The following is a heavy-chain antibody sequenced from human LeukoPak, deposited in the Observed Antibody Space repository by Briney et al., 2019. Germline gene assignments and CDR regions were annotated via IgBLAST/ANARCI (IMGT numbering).Heavy chain of an antibody. V-gene: IGHV4-4*09. CDR2: IYNSEST. CDR1: GGSISSYY. J-gene: IGHJ6*03. CDR3: ARLRENYYYMDV. Sequence: SETQSLTCTVSGGSISSYYWSWIRQPPGKELEWVGYIYNSESTNHNPSLKGRVTISVDTSKNQFTLKLSSVTAADTAVYYCARLRENYYYMDVWGKGTTVTVSS.